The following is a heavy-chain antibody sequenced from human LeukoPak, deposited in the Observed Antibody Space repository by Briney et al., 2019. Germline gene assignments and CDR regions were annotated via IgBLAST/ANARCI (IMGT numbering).Heavy chain of an antibody. CDR2: ISHSGST. D-gene: IGHD4-17*01. V-gene: IGHV4-34*01. J-gene: IGHJ4*02. CDR1: GGSFSGYY. Sequence: SETLSLTCAVYGGSFSGYYWSWIRQPPGKGLEWIGEISHSGSTNYNPSLKSRVTISVDTSKNQFSLKLSSVTAADTAVYYCARALATYGDYGETTNLWGQGTLVTVSS. CDR3: ARALATYGDYGETTNL.